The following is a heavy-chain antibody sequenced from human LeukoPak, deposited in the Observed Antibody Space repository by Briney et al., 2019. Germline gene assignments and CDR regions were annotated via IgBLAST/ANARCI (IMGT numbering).Heavy chain of an antibody. D-gene: IGHD4-17*01. CDR2: ISGSGDGT. CDR1: GFTSSNYA. Sequence: GGSLRLSCAASGFTSSNYAMSWVRQAPGRGLEWVSSISGSGDGTYYADSVKGRFTISRDNSKNTLYLQMNSLTAEDTAVYYCTRVRHGDYFDYWGQGTLVSVSS. V-gene: IGHV3-23*01. CDR3: TRVRHGDYFDY. J-gene: IGHJ4*02.